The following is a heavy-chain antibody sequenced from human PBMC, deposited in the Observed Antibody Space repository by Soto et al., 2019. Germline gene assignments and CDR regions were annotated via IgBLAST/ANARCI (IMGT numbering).Heavy chain of an antibody. V-gene: IGHV1-69*13. CDR2: IIPIFGTA. CDR3: ARGSKNIRGYYGSGSALYYYGMDV. D-gene: IGHD3-10*01. Sequence: PVKVSCKASGGTFSSYAISWVRQAPGQGLEWMGGIIPIFGTANDAPKFQGRVTITADESTSTAYMELSSLRSEDTAVYYCARGSKNIRGYYGSGSALYYYGMDVWGQGTTVTVSS. J-gene: IGHJ6*02. CDR1: GGTFSSYA.